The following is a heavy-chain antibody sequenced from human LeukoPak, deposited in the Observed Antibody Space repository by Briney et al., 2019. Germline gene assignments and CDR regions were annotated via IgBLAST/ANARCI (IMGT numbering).Heavy chain of an antibody. V-gene: IGHV4-39*01. CDR2: IYYSGST. CDR3: ASLDFWSGSLGY. D-gene: IGHD3-3*01. J-gene: IGHJ4*02. Sequence: SETLSLTCTVSGGSISSSSYYWGWIRQPPGKGLEWIGSIYYSGSTYYNPSLKSRVTISVDTSKNQFSLKLSSVTAADTAVYYCASLDFWSGSLGYWGQGTLVTVSS. CDR1: GGSISSSSYY.